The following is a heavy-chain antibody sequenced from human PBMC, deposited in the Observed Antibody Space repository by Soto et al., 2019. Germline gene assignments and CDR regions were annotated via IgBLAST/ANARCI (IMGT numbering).Heavy chain of an antibody. CDR2: IVVGSGNT. V-gene: IGHV1-58*01. CDR3: ARVAGGWGSRTYHGMDV. D-gene: IGHD6-19*01. CDR1: GFTFTSSA. J-gene: IGHJ6*02. Sequence: SVQVSCKASGFTFTSSAVQWVRQARGQRLAWIGWIVVGSGNTNYAQKFQGRVTITADKSSSTAYMELSSLRSEDTAVYYCARVAGGWGSRTYHGMDVWGQGTTVTVSS.